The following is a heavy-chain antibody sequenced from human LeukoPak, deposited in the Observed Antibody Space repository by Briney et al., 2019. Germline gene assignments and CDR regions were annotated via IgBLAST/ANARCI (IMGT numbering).Heavy chain of an antibody. Sequence: SETLPLTCTVSGFSISSYRSWIRQPAGKGLEWIGLVYSSGSTNYNPSLKSRVTISVDKSKNQFSLTLTSVSAADTAVYYCARYSGTDDEVVVLAVWSE. CDR3: ARYSGTDDEVVVLAV. D-gene: IGHD5-12*01. CDR2: VYSSGST. J-gene: IGHJ6*02. CDR1: GFSISSYR. V-gene: IGHV4-4*07.